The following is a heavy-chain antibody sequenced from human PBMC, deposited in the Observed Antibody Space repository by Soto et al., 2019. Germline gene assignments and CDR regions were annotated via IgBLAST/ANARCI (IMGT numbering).Heavy chain of an antibody. D-gene: IGHD6-13*01. J-gene: IGHJ6*02. V-gene: IGHV1-46*03. CDR2: INPSGGST. CDR3: ARILKQQRTKHSSFSGMGV. Sequence: ASVKVSCKAPGYTLTSYYMHWVRQAPGQGLEGKRIINPSGGSTNYAQKFQGRVTMTRDTSTSTVYMELSSLRPEDTAVYYCARILKQQRTKHSSFSGMGVWGQGTKVT. CDR1: GYTLTSYY.